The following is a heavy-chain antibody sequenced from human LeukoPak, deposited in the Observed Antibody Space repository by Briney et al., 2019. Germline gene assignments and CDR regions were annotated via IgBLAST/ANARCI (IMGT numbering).Heavy chain of an antibody. CDR1: GYSFTNFW. J-gene: IGHJ5*02. CDR3: AAGGASAP. D-gene: IGHD3-16*01. Sequence: GESLKISCKGSGYSFTNFWIGWVRQMPGKGLEWMGVISPGDSGIRYSPSFQGQVTISVDKSISTAYLQWSSLKASDSAMYYCAAGGASAPWGQXTLVTVSS. V-gene: IGHV5-51*01. CDR2: ISPGDSGI.